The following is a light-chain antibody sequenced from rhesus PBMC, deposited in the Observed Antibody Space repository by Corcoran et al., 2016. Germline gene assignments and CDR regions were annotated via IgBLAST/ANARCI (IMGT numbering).Light chain of an antibody. CDR3: MQTLEFPYS. CDR1: RSLWDSEDGTPN. Sequence: DIVMTQTPLSLPVTPGEPASIPCRSSRSLWDSEDGTPNLDWNLQKPGLSPQRLLFEVSNRASGVPDRFSGSGSDTDFTLKISRVEAEDVGVYYCMQTLEFPYSFGQGTKVEIK. V-gene: IGKV2-104*02. J-gene: IGKJ2*01. CDR2: EVS.